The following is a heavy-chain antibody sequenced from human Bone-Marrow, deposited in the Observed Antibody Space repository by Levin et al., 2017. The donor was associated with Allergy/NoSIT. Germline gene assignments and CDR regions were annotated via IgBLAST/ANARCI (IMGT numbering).Heavy chain of an antibody. CDR1: SGSISSGAYY. J-gene: IGHJ5*02. Sequence: PSETLSLTCTVSSGSISSGAYYWSWIRQHPGKGLEWIGYIYYSGATNYNPSLKSRVTISLDMSNNQFSLNLSSVTAADTAVYYCARGRGSGSWYSLLWFDPWGQGTQVTVSS. CDR2: IYYSGAT. V-gene: IGHV4-31*03. D-gene: IGHD6-13*01. CDR3: ARGRGSGSWYSLLWFDP.